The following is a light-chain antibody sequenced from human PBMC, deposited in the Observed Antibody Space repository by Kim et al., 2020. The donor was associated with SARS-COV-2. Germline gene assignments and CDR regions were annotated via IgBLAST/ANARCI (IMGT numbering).Light chain of an antibody. Sequence: DIQMTQSPSTLSASVGHRVTITCRASQSIGSWLAWFQQKPGKAPKLLIYKASLLDSGAPSRFSGSGSGTEFTLTISNLQPDDFATYYCQQYSHFSPWPFGQETKVDIK. V-gene: IGKV1-5*03. CDR2: KAS. CDR3: QQYSHFSPWP. J-gene: IGKJ1*01. CDR1: QSIGSW.